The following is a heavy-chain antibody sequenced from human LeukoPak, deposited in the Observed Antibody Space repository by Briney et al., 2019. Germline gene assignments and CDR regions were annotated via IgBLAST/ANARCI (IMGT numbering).Heavy chain of an antibody. CDR3: AMEQQQLYGMDV. CDR2: ISSSGSTI. CDR1: GFTFSDYY. V-gene: IGHV3-11*01. D-gene: IGHD6-13*01. J-gene: IGHJ6*02. Sequence: GGSLRLSCAASGFTFSDYYMSWIRQAPGKGLEWVSYISSSGSTIYYVDSVKGRFTISRDNAKKSLYLQMNSLRAEDTAVYYCAMEQQQLYGMDVWGQGTTVTVSS.